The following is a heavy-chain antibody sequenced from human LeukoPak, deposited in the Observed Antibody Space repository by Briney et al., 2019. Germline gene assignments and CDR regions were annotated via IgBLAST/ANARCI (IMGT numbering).Heavy chain of an antibody. D-gene: IGHD3-10*01. Sequence: GGSLRLSCAASGFTFSTYAMSWVRQAPGKGLEWVSGISGSGATTYYADSAKGRFTISGDNSKNTLYVQMNSLRAEDTAVYYCAKSVGIIRRGAFDIWGQGTMVTVSS. CDR2: ISGSGATT. V-gene: IGHV3-23*01. J-gene: IGHJ3*02. CDR1: GFTFSTYA. CDR3: AKSVGIIRRGAFDI.